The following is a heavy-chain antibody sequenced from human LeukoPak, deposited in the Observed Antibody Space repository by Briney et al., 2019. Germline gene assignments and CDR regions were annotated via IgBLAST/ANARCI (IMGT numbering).Heavy chain of an antibody. CDR3: ARGGYSYDNWFDP. CDR1: GGSISSYY. Sequence: SETLSLTCTVSGGSISSYYWRWIRQPPGKGLEWIGYIYYSGSTNYNPSLKSRVTISVDTSKNQFSLKLSSVTAADTAVYYCARGGYSYDNWFDPWGQGTLVTVSS. D-gene: IGHD5-18*01. J-gene: IGHJ5*02. V-gene: IGHV4-59*01. CDR2: IYYSGST.